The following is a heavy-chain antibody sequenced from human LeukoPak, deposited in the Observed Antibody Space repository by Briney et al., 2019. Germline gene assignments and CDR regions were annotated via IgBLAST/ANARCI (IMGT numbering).Heavy chain of an antibody. CDR2: ISYDRSNK. J-gene: IGHJ6*04. CDR1: GFTFSSYD. CDR3: ARSGDFYYYHYTMDV. D-gene: IGHD4-17*01. Sequence: GGSLRLSCAASGFTFSSYDMHWVRQAPGKGLEWVAFISYDRSNKYYTDSVKGRFTISRDNSKNTLYLQMDSLRAEDTTVYYCARSGDFYYYHYTMDVWGEGTTVTVSS. V-gene: IGHV3-30*19.